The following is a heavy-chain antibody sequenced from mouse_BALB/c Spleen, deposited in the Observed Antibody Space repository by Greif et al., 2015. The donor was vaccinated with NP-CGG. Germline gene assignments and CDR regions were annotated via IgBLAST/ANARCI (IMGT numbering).Heavy chain of an antibody. V-gene: IGHV5-6-5*01. CDR2: ISSGGST. CDR3: DYGSSFAY. J-gene: IGHJ3*01. D-gene: IGHD1-1*01. Sequence: EVKVVESGGGLVKPGGSLKLSCAASGFTFSSYAMSWVRQTPEKRLEWVASISSGGSTYYPDSVKGRFTISRDNARNILYLQMSSLRSEDTAMYYCDYGSSFAYWGQGTLVTVSA. CDR1: GFTFSSYA.